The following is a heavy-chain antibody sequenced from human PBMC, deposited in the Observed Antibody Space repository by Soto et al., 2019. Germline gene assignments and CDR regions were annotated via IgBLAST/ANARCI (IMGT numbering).Heavy chain of an antibody. Sequence: PGGSLRLSCAASGFTFSSYAMSWVRQAPGKGLEWVSAISGSGGSKYYADSVKGRFTISRDNSKNTLYLQMNSLRAEDTAVYYCAKDHKTVVKPRGYFDYWGQGTLVTVSS. CDR1: GFTFSSYA. CDR2: ISGSGGSK. V-gene: IGHV3-23*01. CDR3: AKDHKTVVKPRGYFDY. J-gene: IGHJ4*02. D-gene: IGHD2-15*01.